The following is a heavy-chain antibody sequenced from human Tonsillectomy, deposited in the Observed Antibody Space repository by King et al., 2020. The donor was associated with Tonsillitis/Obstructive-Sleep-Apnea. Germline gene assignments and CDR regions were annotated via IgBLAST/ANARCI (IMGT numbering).Heavy chain of an antibody. Sequence: VQLQESGPGLVIPSQTLSLTCTVSGGSISNGDYYWGWIRQHPGKGLEWIGHIYYSGTTYYNPSLKSRLTISVDTSMNQFSLRLSSVTAADTAVYYCARNRGAMATLDYWGQGTLVTVSS. V-gene: IGHV4-31*03. D-gene: IGHD5-18*01. CDR1: GGSISNGDYY. CDR3: ARNRGAMATLDY. J-gene: IGHJ4*02. CDR2: IYYSGTT.